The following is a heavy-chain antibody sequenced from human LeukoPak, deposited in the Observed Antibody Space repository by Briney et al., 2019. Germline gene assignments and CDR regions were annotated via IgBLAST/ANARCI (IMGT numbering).Heavy chain of an antibody. CDR3: ARVRAGHYFDY. CDR2: ITTDGGFM. J-gene: IGHJ4*02. Sequence: GGSLRLSCAASGFTFSAFSMNWVRQAPGKGLEWISYITTDGGFMSYADSLKGRFTISRDNAKNSLYLQMNTLRGEDTAVYYCARVRAGHYFDYWGQGTLVAVSS. V-gene: IGHV3-21*05. CDR1: GFTFSAFS. D-gene: IGHD6-19*01.